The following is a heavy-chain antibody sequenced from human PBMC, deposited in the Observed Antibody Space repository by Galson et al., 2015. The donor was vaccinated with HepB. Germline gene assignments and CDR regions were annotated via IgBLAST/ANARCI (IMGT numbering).Heavy chain of an antibody. Sequence: SLRLSCAASGAILSSYSMNWVHQAPGKALEWVSSMSSSTNYINCADSVKGRFTVSIDNAKNSLFLQMNSLRAEDTAVYYCATNTPAAVMRAPGMDVWGQGTAVTVSS. CDR2: MSSSTNYI. V-gene: IGHV3-21*01. J-gene: IGHJ6*02. CDR1: GAILSSYS. D-gene: IGHD2-2*01. CDR3: ATNTPAAVMRAPGMDV.